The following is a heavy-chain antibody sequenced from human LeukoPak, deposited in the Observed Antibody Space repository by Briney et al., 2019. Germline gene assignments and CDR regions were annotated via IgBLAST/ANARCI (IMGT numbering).Heavy chain of an antibody. CDR1: GYSFTSYW. J-gene: IGHJ4*02. Sequence: GESLKISCKGSGYSFTSYWIAWVRQMPGKGLEWMGIISPRDSETRYSPSFQGQVTISADKSISTAYLQWSSLKASDTAMYYCARLNDFWSGYLKYYFDYWGLGTLVTVSS. D-gene: IGHD3-3*01. CDR2: ISPRDSET. V-gene: IGHV5-51*01. CDR3: ARLNDFWSGYLKYYFDY.